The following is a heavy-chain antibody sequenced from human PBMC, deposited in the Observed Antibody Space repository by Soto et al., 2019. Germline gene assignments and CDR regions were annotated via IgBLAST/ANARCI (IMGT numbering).Heavy chain of an antibody. Sequence: PSETLSLTCTVSGGSISSSSYYWGWIRQPPGKGLEWIGSSYYSGSTYYNPSLKSRVTISVDTSKNQFSLNLTSVTAADTAVYYCARLNSRGSSGYFPSFYDYGIDVCGQLPPVTASS. J-gene: IGHJ6*02. D-gene: IGHD3-22*01. CDR3: ARLNSRGSSGYFPSFYDYGIDV. CDR2: SYYSGST. V-gene: IGHV4-39*01. CDR1: GGSISSSSYY.